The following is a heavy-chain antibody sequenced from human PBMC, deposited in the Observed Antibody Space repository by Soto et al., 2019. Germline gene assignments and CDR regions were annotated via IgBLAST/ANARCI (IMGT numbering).Heavy chain of an antibody. CDR2: IYHSGST. CDR1: GGSISSSNW. CDR3: ARMDGDLARGSSGYYQDY. Sequence: KTSETLSLTCAVSGGSISSSNWWSWVRQPPGKGLEWIGEIYHSGSTNYNPSLKSRVTISVDKSKNQFSLKLSSVTAADTAVYYCARMDGDLARGSSGYYQDYWGQGTLVTVSS. D-gene: IGHD3-22*01. J-gene: IGHJ4*02. V-gene: IGHV4-4*02.